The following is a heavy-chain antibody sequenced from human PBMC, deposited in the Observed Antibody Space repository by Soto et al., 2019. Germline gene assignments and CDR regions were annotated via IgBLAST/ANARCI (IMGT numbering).Heavy chain of an antibody. CDR2: IYATGTT. Sequence: TSETLSLTCTVSGASISGFYWSWIRKSAGKGLEWIGRIYATGTTDNNPSLKSRVMMSVDTSKKQFSLKLRSVTAADTAVYYCVRDGTKTLRDWFDPWGQGISVTVSS. V-gene: IGHV4-4*07. J-gene: IGHJ5*02. CDR3: VRDGTKTLRDWFDP. D-gene: IGHD1-1*01. CDR1: GASISGFY.